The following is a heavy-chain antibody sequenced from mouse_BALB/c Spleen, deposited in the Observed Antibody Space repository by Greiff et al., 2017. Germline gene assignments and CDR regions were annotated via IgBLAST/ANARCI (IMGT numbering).Heavy chain of an antibody. CDR2: ISDGGSYT. CDR1: GFTFSDYY. J-gene: IGHJ1*01. Sequence: EVQVVESGGGLVKPGGSLKLSCAASGFTFSDYYMYWVRQTPEKRLEWVATISDGGSYTYYPDSVKGRFTISRDNAKNNLYLQMSSLKSEDTAMYYCARCSYYGYGYFDVWGAGTTVTVSS. V-gene: IGHV5-4*02. D-gene: IGHD1-1*01. CDR3: ARCSYYGYGYFDV.